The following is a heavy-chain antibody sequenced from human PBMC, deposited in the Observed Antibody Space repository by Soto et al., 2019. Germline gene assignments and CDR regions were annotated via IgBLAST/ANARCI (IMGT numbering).Heavy chain of an antibody. Sequence: QVQLQESAPGLVKPSETLSLTCIVSGDSVTSGSYYWTWLRQPPEKGLEWIGYISYTGRTKYNPSLQSRVTISVDTSKNDFSLNLSSVTAADTAVYFCAREWGLLPYYVMNVWGHGTAVTVSS. CDR3: AREWGLLPYYVMNV. CDR1: GDSVTSGSYY. V-gene: IGHV4-61*03. CDR2: ISYTGRT. J-gene: IGHJ6*02. D-gene: IGHD7-27*01.